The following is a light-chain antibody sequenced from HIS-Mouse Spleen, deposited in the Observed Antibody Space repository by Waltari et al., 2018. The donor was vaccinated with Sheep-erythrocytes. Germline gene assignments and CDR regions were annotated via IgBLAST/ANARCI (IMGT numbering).Light chain of an antibody. J-gene: IGLJ3*02. CDR3: CSYAGSSTWV. CDR2: EGS. V-gene: IGLV2-23*01. CDR1: ISDVGRYNL. Sequence: QSALTQPASVSGSPGQSITISCTGTISDVGRYNLVSWYQQHPGKAPKLMIYEGSKRPSGVSNRFSGSKSGNTASLTISGLQAEDEADYYCCSYAGSSTWVFGGGTKLTVL.